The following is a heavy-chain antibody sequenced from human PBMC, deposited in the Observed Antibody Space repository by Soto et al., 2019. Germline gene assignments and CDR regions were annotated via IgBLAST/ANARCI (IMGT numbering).Heavy chain of an antibody. CDR3: ASGTAMVTRYYYYYYMDV. D-gene: IGHD5-18*01. J-gene: IGHJ6*03. Sequence: ASVKVSCKASGYTFTSYDINWVRQATGQGLEWMGWMNPNSGNTGYAQKFQGRVTTTRNTSISTAYMELSSLRSEDTAVYYCASGTAMVTRYYYYYYMDVWGKGTTVTVSS. CDR1: GYTFTSYD. V-gene: IGHV1-8*01. CDR2: MNPNSGNT.